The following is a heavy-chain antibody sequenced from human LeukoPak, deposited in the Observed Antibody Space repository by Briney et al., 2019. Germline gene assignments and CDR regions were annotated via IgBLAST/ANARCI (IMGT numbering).Heavy chain of an antibody. CDR2: IIPIFGTA. D-gene: IGHD1-26*01. CDR3: ARAEVLGGGSYAIHSYYYYMDV. V-gene: IGHV1-69*05. CDR1: GGTFSSYA. J-gene: IGHJ6*03. Sequence: SVKVSCKASGGTFSSYAISWVRQAPGQGLEWMGRIIPIFGTANYAQKFQGRVTITTDESTSTAYMELSSLRSEDTAVYYCARAEVLGGGSYAIHSYYYYMDVWGKGTTVTVSS.